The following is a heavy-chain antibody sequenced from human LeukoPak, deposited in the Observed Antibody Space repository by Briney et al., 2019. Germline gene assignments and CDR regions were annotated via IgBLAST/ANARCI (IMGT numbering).Heavy chain of an antibody. CDR2: IGSSSSTI. Sequence: GGSLRLSCAASGFTFSSYSMNWVRQAPGKGLEWVSYIGSSSSTIYYADSVKGRFTISRDNAKNSLYLQMNSLRAEDTAVYYCARGGKMATMVDIWGQGTMVTVSS. CDR3: ARGGKMATMVDI. D-gene: IGHD5-24*01. CDR1: GFTFSSYS. V-gene: IGHV3-48*04. J-gene: IGHJ3*02.